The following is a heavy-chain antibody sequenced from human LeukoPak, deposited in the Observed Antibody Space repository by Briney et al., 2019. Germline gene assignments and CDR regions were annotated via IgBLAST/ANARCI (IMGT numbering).Heavy chain of an antibody. CDR2: INQVGSSK. V-gene: IGHV3-7*01. CDR1: GFTFTTYW. Sequence: GGSLRLSCAASGFTFTTYWMGWVRQAPGKGPEWVANINQVGSSKYFVDSVKGRFITSRDNAKNSLYLQMNSLRAEDTAVYYCARDSGSYQADYWGQGTLVTVSS. D-gene: IGHD1-26*01. CDR3: ARDSGSYQADY. J-gene: IGHJ4*02.